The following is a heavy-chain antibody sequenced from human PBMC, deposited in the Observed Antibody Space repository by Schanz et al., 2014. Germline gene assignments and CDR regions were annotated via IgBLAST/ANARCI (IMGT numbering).Heavy chain of an antibody. J-gene: IGHJ2*01. CDR1: GYTFTGYY. D-gene: IGHD6-6*01. Sequence: QVQLVQSGAEVKKPGASVKVSCKASGYTFTGYYMHWVRQAPGQGLEWMGWINPNSGGTNYAQKFQGRVTMTRDTSISTAYMELSSLRSDDTAVYYCARAGQDFEYSSLSPIWYFDLWGRGTLVTVSS. CDR2: INPNSGGT. V-gene: IGHV1-2*02. CDR3: ARAGQDFEYSSLSPIWYFDL.